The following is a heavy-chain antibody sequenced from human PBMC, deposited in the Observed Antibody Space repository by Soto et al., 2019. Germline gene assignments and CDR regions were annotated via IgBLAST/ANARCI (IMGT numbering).Heavy chain of an antibody. V-gene: IGHV3-23*01. CDR2: ISGSGGST. CDR3: ADLGTVTTSRGGYYYYGMDV. J-gene: IGHJ6*02. Sequence: GGSLRLSCAASGFTFSSYAMSWVRQAPGKGLEWVSAISGSGGSTYYADSVKGRFTISRDNSKNTLYLQMNSLRAEDTAVYYCADLGTVTTSRGGYYYYGMDVWGQGTTVTVS. CDR1: GFTFSSYA. D-gene: IGHD4-17*01.